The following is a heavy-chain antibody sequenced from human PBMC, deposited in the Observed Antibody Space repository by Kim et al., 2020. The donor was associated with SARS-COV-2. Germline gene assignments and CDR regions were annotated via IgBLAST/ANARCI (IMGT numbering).Heavy chain of an antibody. J-gene: IGHJ4*02. Sequence: SETLSLTCAVYGGSFSGYYWSWIRQPPGKGLEWIGEINHSGSTNYNPSLKSRVTISVDTSKNQFSLKLSSVTAADTAVYYCARKNSSTSQFDYWGQGTLVTVSS. CDR2: INHSGST. CDR1: GGSFSGYY. CDR3: ARKNSSTSQFDY. D-gene: IGHD2-2*01. V-gene: IGHV4-34*01.